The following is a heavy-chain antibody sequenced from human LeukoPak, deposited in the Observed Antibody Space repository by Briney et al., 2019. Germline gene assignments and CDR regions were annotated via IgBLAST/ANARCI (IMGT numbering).Heavy chain of an antibody. J-gene: IGHJ4*02. Sequence: SETLSLTCTVSGGSISSPGHFWAWIRQPPGKGLEWIGTTYYSGNAYYNPSFKSRVAISIDTSKNLFSLKLTSVTAADTAVYYCARHGNIVVVPTALGFDCWGQGTLVTVSS. CDR3: ARHGNIVVVPTALGFDC. CDR2: TYYSGNA. CDR1: GGSISSPGHF. V-gene: IGHV4-39*01. D-gene: IGHD2-2*01.